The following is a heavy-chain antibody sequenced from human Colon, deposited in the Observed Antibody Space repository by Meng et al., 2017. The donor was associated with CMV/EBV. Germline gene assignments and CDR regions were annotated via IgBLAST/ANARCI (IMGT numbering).Heavy chain of an antibody. CDR3: ARERIPWGDYYYGMDV. V-gene: IGHV3-11*04. J-gene: IGHJ6*02. CDR1: GFTFSDYY. CDR2: ISSSGSTI. D-gene: IGHD3-16*01. Sequence: GGSLRLSCAASGFTFSDYYRSWIRQAPGKGLEWVSYISSSGSTIYYADSVKGRFTISRDNAKNSLYLQMNSLRAEDTAVYYCARERIPWGDYYYGMDVWGQGTTVTVSS.